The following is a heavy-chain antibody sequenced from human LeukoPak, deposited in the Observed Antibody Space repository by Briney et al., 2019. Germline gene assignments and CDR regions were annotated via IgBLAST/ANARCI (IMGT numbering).Heavy chain of an antibody. J-gene: IGHJ5*01. V-gene: IGHV5-51*01. D-gene: IGHD1-14*01. CDR3: ARQRTSENWFDS. Sequence: GESLKISCKASGYSFSNSWIGWVRQMPGKGLEWMGIIYPGDSHTIYSLSFQGQITISADKSITTVYLQWSSLEASDTAMYYCARQRTSENWFDSWGQGTPVTVSS. CDR2: IYPGDSHT. CDR1: GYSFSNSW.